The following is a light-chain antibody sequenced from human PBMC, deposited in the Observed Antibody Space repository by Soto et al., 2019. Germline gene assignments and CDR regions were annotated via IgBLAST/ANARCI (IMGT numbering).Light chain of an antibody. CDR1: QSVSSY. CDR2: DTS. Sequence: EVVLTQSPGTLSLSPGERATLSCRASQSVSSYLAWYQQKRGQAPGLLIYDTSNRATGIPARFSGSGSGTDFSLTISSLEPEDFAVYYCQQRSNWPLTFGGGTKVDIK. J-gene: IGKJ4*01. V-gene: IGKV3-11*01. CDR3: QQRSNWPLT.